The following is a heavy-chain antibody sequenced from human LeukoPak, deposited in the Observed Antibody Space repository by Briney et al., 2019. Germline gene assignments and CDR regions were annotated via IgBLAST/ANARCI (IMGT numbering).Heavy chain of an antibody. CDR1: GGSISSNTYY. CDR3: ARGPGYDFWSGYRNWFDP. D-gene: IGHD3-3*01. Sequence: SETLSLTCTVSGGSISSNTYYWGWIRQPPGKGLEWIGSIYYSGSTYYNPSLKSRVTISVDTSKNQFSLKLSSVTAADTAVYYCARGPGYDFWSGYRNWFDPWGQGTLVTVSS. CDR2: IYYSGST. V-gene: IGHV4-39*07. J-gene: IGHJ5*02.